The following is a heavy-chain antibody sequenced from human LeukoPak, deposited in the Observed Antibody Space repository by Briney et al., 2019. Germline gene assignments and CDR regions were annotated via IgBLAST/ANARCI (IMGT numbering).Heavy chain of an antibody. D-gene: IGHD3-10*01. J-gene: IGHJ4*02. CDR3: AREDYYGSGSFDY. Sequence: GGSLRLSCAASGFTFDDYAMHWVRHAPGKGLEWVSGISWNSGSIGYADSVKGRFTISRDNAKNSLYLQMNSLRAEDTAVYYCAREDYYGSGSFDYWGQGTLVTVSS. CDR2: ISWNSGSI. CDR1: GFTFDDYA. V-gene: IGHV3-9*01.